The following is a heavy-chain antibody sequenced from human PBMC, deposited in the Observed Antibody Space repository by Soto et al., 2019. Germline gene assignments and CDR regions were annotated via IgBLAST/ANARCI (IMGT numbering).Heavy chain of an antibody. CDR2: ISGSGVST. CDR3: AKSPGMYYYDSSGYYHYDY. V-gene: IGHV3-23*01. J-gene: IGHJ4*02. D-gene: IGHD3-22*01. Sequence: PGGSLRLSCAASGFTFSSYVMSWVRQAPGKGLEWVSAISGSGVSTYYADSVKGRFTISRDNSKNTLYLQMNSLRAEDTAVYYCAKSPGMYYYDSSGYYHYDYWGQGTLVTVSS. CDR1: GFTFSSYV.